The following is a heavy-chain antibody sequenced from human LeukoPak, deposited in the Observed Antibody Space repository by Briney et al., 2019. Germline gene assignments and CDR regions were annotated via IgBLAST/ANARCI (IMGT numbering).Heavy chain of an antibody. CDR3: ARDYYGRFDY. Sequence: HPGGSLRLSCSTSGFTFSENWMHWVRQTPEKGLVWVSRITHYGSTNYADSVKGRFTISRDNARRTLYLQMNNLRDEDTAVYYCARDYYGRFDYWGQGTLVTVSS. CDR1: GFTFSENW. CDR2: ITHYGST. J-gene: IGHJ4*02. D-gene: IGHD3-10*01. V-gene: IGHV3-74*01.